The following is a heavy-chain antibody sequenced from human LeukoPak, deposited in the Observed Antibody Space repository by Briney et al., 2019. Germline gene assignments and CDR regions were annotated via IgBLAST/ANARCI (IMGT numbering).Heavy chain of an antibody. CDR1: GGSFSGYY. Sequence: SETLSLTCAVYGGSFSGYYWSWIRQPPGKGLEWIGEINHSGSTNYNPSLKSRVTISVDTSKNQFSLKLSSVTAADTAVYYCARRGGYDLVDYYYGMDVWGQGTTVTVSS. V-gene: IGHV4-34*01. J-gene: IGHJ6*02. CDR2: INHSGST. D-gene: IGHD5-12*01. CDR3: ARRGGYDLVDYYYGMDV.